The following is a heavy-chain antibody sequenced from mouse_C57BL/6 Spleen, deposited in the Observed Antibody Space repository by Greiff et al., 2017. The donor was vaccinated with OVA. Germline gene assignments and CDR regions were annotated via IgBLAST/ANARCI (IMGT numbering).Heavy chain of an antibody. Sequence: EVHLVESGGGLVKPGGSLKLSCAASGFTFSSYAMSWVRQTPEKRLEWVATISDGGSYTYYPDNVKGRFTISRDNAKNNLYLQMSHLKSEDTAMYYCARERGSSYSMDYWGQGTTLTVSS. CDR2: ISDGGSYT. D-gene: IGHD1-1*01. CDR3: ARERGSSYSMDY. V-gene: IGHV5-4*01. CDR1: GFTFSSYA. J-gene: IGHJ2*01.